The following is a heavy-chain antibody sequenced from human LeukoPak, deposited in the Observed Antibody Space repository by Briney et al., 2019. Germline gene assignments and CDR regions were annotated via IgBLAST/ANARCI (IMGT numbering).Heavy chain of an antibody. Sequence: KSSGTLSLTCTVSGGPMRSSSYYWGWIRQPPGKGLEWIASIYYTGSTYYNPSLKSRVTISVDTSKNQFSLKLRSVTATDTAVYYCASLPIVVVTGYWGQGTLVTVSS. CDR3: ASLPIVVVTGY. CDR1: GGPMRSSSYY. J-gene: IGHJ4*02. D-gene: IGHD3-22*01. CDR2: IYYTGST. V-gene: IGHV4-39*01.